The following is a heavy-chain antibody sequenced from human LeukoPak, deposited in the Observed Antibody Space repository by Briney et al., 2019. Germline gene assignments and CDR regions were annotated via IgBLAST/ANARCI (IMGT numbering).Heavy chain of an antibody. CDR1: GFTFGDYA. CDR3: TRAADKTYYYGSGSRYFDY. D-gene: IGHD3-10*01. CDR2: IRSKAYGGTT. Sequence: GGSLRLSCTASGFTFGDYAMSWFRQAPGKGLEWVGFIRSKAYGGTTEYAASVKGRFTISRDDSKSIAYLQMNSLKTEDTAVYYCTRAADKTYYYGSGSRYFDYWGQGTLVTVSS. V-gene: IGHV3-49*03. J-gene: IGHJ4*02.